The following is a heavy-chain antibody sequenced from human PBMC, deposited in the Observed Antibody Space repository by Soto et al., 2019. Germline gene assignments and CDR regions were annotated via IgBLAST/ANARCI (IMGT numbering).Heavy chain of an antibody. CDR2: INHSGST. V-gene: IGHV4-34*01. J-gene: IGHJ4*02. Sequence: PSETLSLTCAVYGGSFSGYYWSWIRQPPGKGLEWIGEINHSGSTNYNPSLKSRVTISVDTSKNQFSLKLSSVTAADTAVYYCARGLTMISWGQGTLVTVSS. CDR3: ARGLTMIS. D-gene: IGHD3-22*01. CDR1: GGSFSGYY.